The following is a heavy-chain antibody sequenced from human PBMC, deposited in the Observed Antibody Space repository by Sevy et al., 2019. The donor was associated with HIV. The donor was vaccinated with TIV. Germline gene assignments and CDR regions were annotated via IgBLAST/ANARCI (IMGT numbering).Heavy chain of an antibody. V-gene: IGHV3-15*01. Sequence: GGSLRISCAASGFTFDDYAMHWVRQAPGKGLEWIGRIKSNADGGTTDYATPVKGRFSISRDDSQNTVFLQINSLQVDDTAVYYCWDTNDSGPCDHRGQGTLVTVSS. J-gene: IGHJ4*02. D-gene: IGHD3-22*01. CDR2: IKSNADGGTT. CDR3: WDTNDSGPCDH. CDR1: GFTFDDYA.